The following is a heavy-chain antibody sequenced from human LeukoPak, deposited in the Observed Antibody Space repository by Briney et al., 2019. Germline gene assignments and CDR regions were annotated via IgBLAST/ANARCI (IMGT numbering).Heavy chain of an antibody. J-gene: IGHJ4*02. D-gene: IGHD3-3*01. CDR1: GGSISSSNW. V-gene: IGHV4-4*02. CDR3: ARDSPPFGPLGL. Sequence: PSETLSLTCAVSGGSISSSNWWSWVRQPPGKGLEWIGYIYNSGSTNYNPSLKSRVTISVDTSKNQFSLKLSSVTAADTAVYYCARDSPPFGPLGLWGQGTLVTVSS. CDR2: IYNSGST.